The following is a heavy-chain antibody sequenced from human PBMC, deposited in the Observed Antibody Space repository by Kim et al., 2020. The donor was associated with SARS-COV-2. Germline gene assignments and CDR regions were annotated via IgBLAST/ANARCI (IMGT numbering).Heavy chain of an antibody. Sequence: GSTSYAQKFQSRVTMTRDTSTSTVYMELSSLRSEDTAVYYCARTLDDESNYWGQGTLTVSS. J-gene: IGHJ4*02. CDR3: ARTLDDESNY. CDR2: GST. V-gene: IGHV1-46*01. D-gene: IGHD1-1*01.